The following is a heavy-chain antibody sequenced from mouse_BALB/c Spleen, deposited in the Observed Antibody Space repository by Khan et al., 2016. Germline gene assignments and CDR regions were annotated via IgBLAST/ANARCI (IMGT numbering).Heavy chain of an antibody. CDR1: GYSFTGYY. CDR2: ISCYNGAT. D-gene: IGHD2-4*01. J-gene: IGHJ4*01. CDR3: ARGDYDGYYAMDY. V-gene: IGHV1S34*01. Sequence: LVKTGASVKISCTASGYSFTGYYIHWVKQSHGKGLEWIGYISCYNGATNYNQKFKGKATFTGDTSSSTAYMQFNSLTSEDSAVYSCARGDYDGYYAMDYWGQGTSVTVSS.